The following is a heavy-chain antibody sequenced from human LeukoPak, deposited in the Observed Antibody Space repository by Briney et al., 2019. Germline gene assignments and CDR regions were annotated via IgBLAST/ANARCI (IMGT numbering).Heavy chain of an antibody. CDR3: AKDTEAILSYDFWSGYMGAPIDY. V-gene: IGHV3-9*01. D-gene: IGHD3-3*01. CDR1: GFTFDDYA. J-gene: IGHJ4*02. CDR2: ISWNSGSI. Sequence: GGSLRLSCAASGFTFDDYAMHWVRQAPGEGLEWVSGISWNSGSIGYADSVKGRFTISRDNAKNSLYLQMNSLRAEDTALYYCAKDTEAILSYDFWSGYMGAPIDYWGQGTLVTVSS.